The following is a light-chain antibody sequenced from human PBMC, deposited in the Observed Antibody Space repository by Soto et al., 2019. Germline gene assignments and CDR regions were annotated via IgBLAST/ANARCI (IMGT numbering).Light chain of an antibody. J-gene: IGKJ4*01. CDR3: QKYSSYSLPT. Sequence: DIQMTQSPPTLPASAGDRVTITCRASQDISRWLAWYQQKPGKAPKLLIYDASSLNSGVPSRFSGSQSGTEFTLTITSLLPDDFATYFCQKYSSYSLPTFGGGTKVDIK. CDR1: QDISRW. V-gene: IGKV1-5*01. CDR2: DAS.